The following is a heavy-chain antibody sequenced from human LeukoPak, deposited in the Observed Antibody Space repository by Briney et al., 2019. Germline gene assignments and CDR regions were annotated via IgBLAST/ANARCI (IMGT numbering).Heavy chain of an antibody. CDR1: GFTFSRYW. Sequence: PGGSLRLSCAASGFTFSRYWMSWVRQAPGKGLECVATMKQDGSDKYYVDSVKGRFTISRDNAENSLYLQMNSLRAEDTAVYYCARGFRVSDSWGQGTLVTVSS. CDR2: MKQDGSDK. V-gene: IGHV3-7*01. CDR3: ARGFRVSDS. J-gene: IGHJ4*02.